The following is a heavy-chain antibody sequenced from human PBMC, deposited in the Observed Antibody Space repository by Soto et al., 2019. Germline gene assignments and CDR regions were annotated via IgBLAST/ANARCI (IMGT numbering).Heavy chain of an antibody. V-gene: IGHV3-33*01. CDR2: IVNDGSEQ. J-gene: IGHJ4*02. Sequence: QVQLVESGGGVVRPGGSLRLSCTATGFSFRTHGMHWVRQAPGKGLEWVAVIVNDGSEQGHADSVEGRFTISRDNDRNILYLQINNFRAEDTARYYWGRDDLFDDHGLGHLGQGTLVTVSS. CDR1: GFSFRTHG. D-gene: IGHD3-9*01. CDR3: GRDDLFDDHGLGH.